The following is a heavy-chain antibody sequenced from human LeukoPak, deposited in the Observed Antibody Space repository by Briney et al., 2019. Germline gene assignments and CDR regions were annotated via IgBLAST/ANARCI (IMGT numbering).Heavy chain of an antibody. J-gene: IGHJ3*02. CDR1: GCSISSYY. CDR3: ARPDVYSSGWYIYNI. D-gene: IGHD6-19*01. V-gene: IGHV4-59*08. CDR2: IYYSGST. Sequence: SETLSLTCTVSGCSISSYYWSWIRQPPGKGLEWIGYIYYSGSTNYNPSFKSRVTISVDTSKNQFSLKLSSVTAADTAVYYCARPDVYSSGWYIYNIWGQGTMVTVSS.